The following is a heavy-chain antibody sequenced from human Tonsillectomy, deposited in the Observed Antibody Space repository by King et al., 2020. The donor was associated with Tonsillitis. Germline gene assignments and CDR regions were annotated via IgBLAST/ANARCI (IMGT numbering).Heavy chain of an antibody. CDR1: GDSISSDF. V-gene: IGHV4-59*01. J-gene: IGHJ4*02. CDR3: AKGAGWYGY. D-gene: IGHD6-19*01. Sequence: VQLQESGPGLVKPSETLSLTCTVSGDSISSDFWSWLRQPPGKGLEWIAYNSHAWRTNYNPPLKSRVTISEDTSKNQFSPKLTSVTTADTAVYFCAKGAGWYGYWGQGTLVTVSA. CDR2: NSHAWRT.